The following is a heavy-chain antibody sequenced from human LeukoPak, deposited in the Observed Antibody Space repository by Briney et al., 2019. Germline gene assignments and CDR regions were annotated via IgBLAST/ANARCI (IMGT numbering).Heavy chain of an antibody. Sequence: SETLSLTCAVYGGSFSCYYWSWIRQPPRKGREWIGEINHSGSTNYNPSLKSRVTISVDTSKNQFSLKLSSVTAADTAVYYCARVVAGGDYGDMDVWGQGTTVTVSS. CDR2: INHSGST. CDR1: GGSFSCYY. J-gene: IGHJ6*02. CDR3: ARVVAGGDYGDMDV. D-gene: IGHD4-17*01. V-gene: IGHV4-34*01.